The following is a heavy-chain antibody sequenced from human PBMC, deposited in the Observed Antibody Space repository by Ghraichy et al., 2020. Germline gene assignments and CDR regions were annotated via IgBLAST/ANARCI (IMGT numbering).Heavy chain of an antibody. CDR3: GRAESRMSIDY. CDR1: GFTFSYYG. J-gene: IGHJ4*02. Sequence: GGSLRLSCAASGFTFSYYGMHWVRQAPGKGLEWVALIWNDGSNKYYADSVKGRLTISRDNSKNTLYLEMSNLSAEDTAVYFCGRAESRMSIDYWGQGTLVTVSS. CDR2: IWNDGSNK. V-gene: IGHV3-33*01. D-gene: IGHD2-21*01.